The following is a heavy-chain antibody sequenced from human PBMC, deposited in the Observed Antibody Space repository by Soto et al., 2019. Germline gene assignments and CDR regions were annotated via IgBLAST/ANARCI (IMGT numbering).Heavy chain of an antibody. CDR1: GGSFSGYY. CDR3: ARGKRIDY. J-gene: IGHJ4*02. V-gene: IGHV4-34*01. CDR2: INHSGST. Sequence: SETLSLTCAVYGGSFSGYYWSWIRQPPGKGLEWIGEINHSGSTNYNPSLKSRVTISVDTSKNQFSLKLSSVTAADTAVYYCARGKRIDYWGQGTLVTVSS.